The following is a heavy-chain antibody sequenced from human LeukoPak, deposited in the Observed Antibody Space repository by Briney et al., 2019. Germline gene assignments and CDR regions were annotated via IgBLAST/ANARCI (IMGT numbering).Heavy chain of an antibody. D-gene: IGHD3-22*01. V-gene: IGHV3-30-3*01. J-gene: IGHJ2*01. Sequence: GRSLRLSCAASGFTFSSYVMYWVRQAPGKGLELVALISHDGSNQYYADSVKGRFTISRDNSKNTLFLQMNSLTTEDTAVFYCAREQNSYSDSGAYRYFDLWGRGTLVSVSS. CDR2: ISHDGSNQ. CDR3: AREQNSYSDSGAYRYFDL. CDR1: GFTFSSYV.